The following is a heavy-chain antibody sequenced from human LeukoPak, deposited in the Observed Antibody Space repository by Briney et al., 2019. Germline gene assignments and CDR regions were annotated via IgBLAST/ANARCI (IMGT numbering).Heavy chain of an antibody. D-gene: IGHD3-22*01. CDR2: INHSGST. CDR1: GYSISSGNY. Sequence: SETLSLTCTVSGYSISSGNYWGWIRQPPGKGLEWIGSINHSGSTYYNPSLKSRVTISVDTSKNQFSLKLSSVTAAGTAVYYCARIPPHYYDSSGYLVYWGQGTLVTVSS. V-gene: IGHV4-38-2*02. J-gene: IGHJ4*02. CDR3: ARIPPHYYDSSGYLVY.